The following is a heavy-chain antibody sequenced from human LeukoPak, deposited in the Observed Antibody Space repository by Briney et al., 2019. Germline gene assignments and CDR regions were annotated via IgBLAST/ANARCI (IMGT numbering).Heavy chain of an antibody. CDR1: GGTFSSYA. J-gene: IGHJ5*02. D-gene: IGHD3-22*01. V-gene: IGHV1-69*04. Sequence: SVTVSCKASGGTFSSYAISWVRQAPGQGLEWMGRIIPILGIAKYAHNFQGTVTIPAHKSTSTASMELSSLRSEDTAVYYCARGGDYYDSSGSDNWFDPWGQGTLVTVSS. CDR2: IIPILGIA. CDR3: ARGGDYYDSSGSDNWFDP.